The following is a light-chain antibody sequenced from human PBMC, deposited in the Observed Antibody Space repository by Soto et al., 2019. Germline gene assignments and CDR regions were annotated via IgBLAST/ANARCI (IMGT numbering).Light chain of an antibody. CDR1: SSNIGAGFD. Sequence: QSVLTQPPSVSVSPGQRVTLSCTGTSSNIGAGFDVHRHQQLPGTAPKLLIYGNRNRPSGVPDRFSGSKSGTSASLAITGLQAEDEADYYCQSYDSSLSGYVFGTGTKVTVL. CDR3: QSYDSSLSGYV. V-gene: IGLV1-40*01. J-gene: IGLJ1*01. CDR2: GNR.